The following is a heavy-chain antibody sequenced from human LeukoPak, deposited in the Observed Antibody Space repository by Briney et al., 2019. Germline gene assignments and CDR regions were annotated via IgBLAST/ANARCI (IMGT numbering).Heavy chain of an antibody. CDR1: GGTFSSYA. J-gene: IGHJ5*02. D-gene: IGHD2-15*01. Sequence: SVTVSCKASGGTFSSYAISWVRQAPGQGLEWMGGIIPIFGTANYAQKFQGRVTITADESTSTAYMELSSLRSEDTAVYYCARKTGRGYCSGGSCSSWFDPWGQGTLVTVSS. CDR3: ARKTGRGYCSGGSCSSWFDP. CDR2: IIPIFGTA. V-gene: IGHV1-69*01.